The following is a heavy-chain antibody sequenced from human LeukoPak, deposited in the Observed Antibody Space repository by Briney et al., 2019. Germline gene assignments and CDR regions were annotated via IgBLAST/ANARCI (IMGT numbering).Heavy chain of an antibody. Sequence: GGSLRLSCAASGFTFSSYAMSWVRQAPGKGLEWVSAISGSGGSTYYADFVKGRFTISRDNSKNTLYLQMNSLRAEDTAVYYCAKASGGLPLYYFDYWGQGTLVTVSS. V-gene: IGHV3-23*01. CDR1: GFTFSSYA. CDR3: AKASGGLPLYYFDY. J-gene: IGHJ4*02. CDR2: ISGSGGST. D-gene: IGHD4-23*01.